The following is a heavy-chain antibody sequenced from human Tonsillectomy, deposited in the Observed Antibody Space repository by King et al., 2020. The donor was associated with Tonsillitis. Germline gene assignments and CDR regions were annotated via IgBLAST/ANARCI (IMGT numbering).Heavy chain of an antibody. J-gene: IGHJ4*02. V-gene: IGHV5-51*01. CDR3: ARGEGFDFDY. CDR2: IYPDDSDA. D-gene: IGHD3-16*01. Sequence: QLVQSGAEVKKPGESLKISCKVSGYNFTTYWIGWVRQMPGKGLELMGIIYPDDSDARYSPSFQGQVSISAAKSIPTAHLQWRSLKASDTAIFYCARGEGFDFDYWGQGTLVTVSS. CDR1: GYNFTTYW.